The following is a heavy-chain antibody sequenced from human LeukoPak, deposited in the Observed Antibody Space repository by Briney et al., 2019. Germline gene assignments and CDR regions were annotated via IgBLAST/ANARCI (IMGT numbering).Heavy chain of an antibody. CDR1: GGSIMSYY. V-gene: IGHV4-39*01. CDR3: ARHYGP. D-gene: IGHD4-17*01. Sequence: SETLSLTCTVSGGSIMSYYWSWIRQPPGKGLEWIGSIYHSGSTYYNPSLKSRVTISVDTSRNQFSLNLSSVTAADTAVYYCARHYGPWGQGTLVAVSS. CDR2: IYHSGST. J-gene: IGHJ5*02.